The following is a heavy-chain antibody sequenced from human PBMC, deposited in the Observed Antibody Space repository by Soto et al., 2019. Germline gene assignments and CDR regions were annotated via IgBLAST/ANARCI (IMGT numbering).Heavy chain of an antibody. CDR1: GGSISSGDYY. CDR2: IYYSGST. D-gene: IGHD4-17*01. CDR3: ARDGGSTVTTHYYYYGMDV. V-gene: IGHV4-30-4*01. J-gene: IGHJ6*02. Sequence: PSETLSLTCTVSGGSISSGDYYWSWIRQPPGKGLEWIGYIYYSGSTYYNPSLKSRVTISVDTSKNQFSLKLSSVTAADTAVYYCARDGGSTVTTHYYYYGMDVWGQGTTVTASS.